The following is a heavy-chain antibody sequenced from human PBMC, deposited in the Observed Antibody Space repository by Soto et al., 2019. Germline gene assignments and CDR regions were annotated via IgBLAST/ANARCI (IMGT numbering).Heavy chain of an antibody. J-gene: IGHJ6*03. CDR3: ARTWYYYMDV. CDR1: GFTFSSYG. Sequence: PGGSLRLSCAASGFTFSSYGMHWVGQAPGKGLEWVAVIWYDGSNKYYADSVKGRFPISRDNSKNTLYLQMNRLRAEDTAVYYCARTWYYYMDVWGKGTTVTVSS. V-gene: IGHV3-33*01. CDR2: IWYDGSNK.